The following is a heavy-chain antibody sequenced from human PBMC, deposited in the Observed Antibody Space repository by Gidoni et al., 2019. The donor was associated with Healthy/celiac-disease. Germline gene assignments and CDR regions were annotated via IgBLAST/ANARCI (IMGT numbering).Heavy chain of an antibody. Sequence: QVQLVQSGAEVKKPGSSVKVYCKASGGTFSSYAISWVRQAPGQGLEWMGGIIPIFGTANYAQKFQGRVTITADKSTSTAYMELSSLRSEDTAVYYCASHPDIVVSFGYYYGMDVWGKGTTVTVSS. D-gene: IGHD2-15*01. V-gene: IGHV1-69*06. J-gene: IGHJ6*04. CDR1: GGTFSSYA. CDR2: IIPIFGTA. CDR3: ASHPDIVVSFGYYYGMDV.